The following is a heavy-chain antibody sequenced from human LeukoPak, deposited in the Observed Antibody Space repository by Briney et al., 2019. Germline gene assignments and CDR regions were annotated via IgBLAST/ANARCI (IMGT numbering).Heavy chain of an antibody. CDR1: GFTFSDYY. J-gene: IGHJ4*02. D-gene: IGHD1-26*01. CDR2: IYSGGST. CDR3: ALAIRGSYTPGLDF. V-gene: IGHV3-53*01. Sequence: PGGSLRLSCAASGFTFSDYYMTWIRQAPGKGLEWVSVIYSGGSTYYADSVKGRFTISRDTSKNTLFLQMNSLRAEDTAVYYCALAIRGSYTPGLDFWGQGTLVTVSS.